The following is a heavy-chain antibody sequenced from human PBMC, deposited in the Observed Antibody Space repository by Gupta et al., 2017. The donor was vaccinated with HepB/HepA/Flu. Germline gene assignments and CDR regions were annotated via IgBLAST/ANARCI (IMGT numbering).Heavy chain of an antibody. J-gene: IGHJ4*02. V-gene: IGHV5-51*01. CDR3: ARRAHVTGAQFDY. Sequence: EVQLLQSGAEVKKPGESLIISCKGSGYRFSNYWIGWVRQMPGKGREWMGIIYAGGSDSRSSPSFEDQVTMSVDESISTAYLQWSSLKASDTAIYYCARRAHVTGAQFDYWGQGTLVTVSS. CDR2: IYAGGSDS. D-gene: IGHD1-26*01. CDR1: GYRFSNYW.